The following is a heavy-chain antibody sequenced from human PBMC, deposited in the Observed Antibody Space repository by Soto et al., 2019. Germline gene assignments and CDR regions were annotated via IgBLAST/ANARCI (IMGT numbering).Heavy chain of an antibody. CDR3: ARFTVPNNYFYYGMDV. Sequence: GGSLRLSCAASGFTFSNYWMNWVRQAPGKGLEWVANIKQDGSEKYYVDSVKGRFTISRDNAKNSLYLQMNSLRAEDTAVYYCARFTVPNNYFYYGMDVWGQGTTVTVSS. J-gene: IGHJ6*02. V-gene: IGHV3-7*03. D-gene: IGHD4-4*01. CDR1: GFTFSNYW. CDR2: IKQDGSEK.